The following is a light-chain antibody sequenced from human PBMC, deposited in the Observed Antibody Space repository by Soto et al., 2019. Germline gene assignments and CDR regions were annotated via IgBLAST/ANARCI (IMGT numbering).Light chain of an antibody. CDR3: LLDLGGYV. CDR2: DTS. J-gene: IGLJ1*01. Sequence: QAVVPQEHSLTVSPGVSVTLTCGSSTGAVDTGHDAYWFKLKPGRAPRPLIYDTSNKCSWTPARFSGSLLGGKAALTLSGAQPEDEDDYSCLLDLGGYVFVTGTKLTV. CDR1: TGAVDTGHD. V-gene: IGLV7-46*01.